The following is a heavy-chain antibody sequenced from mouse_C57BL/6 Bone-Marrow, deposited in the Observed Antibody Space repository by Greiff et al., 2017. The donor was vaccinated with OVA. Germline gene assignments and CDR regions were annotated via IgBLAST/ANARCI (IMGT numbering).Heavy chain of an antibody. J-gene: IGHJ2*01. CDR2: IDPENGDT. Sequence: VQLQQSGAELVRPGASVKLSCTASGFNIKDDYMHWVKQRPEQGLEWIGWIDPENGDTEYASKFQGKATIIADSSSNTAYQQLSSLTSEDTAVYYCTRDGYPDDWGQGTTLTVSS. V-gene: IGHV14-4*01. CDR3: TRDGYPDD. D-gene: IGHD2-3*01. CDR1: GFNIKDDY.